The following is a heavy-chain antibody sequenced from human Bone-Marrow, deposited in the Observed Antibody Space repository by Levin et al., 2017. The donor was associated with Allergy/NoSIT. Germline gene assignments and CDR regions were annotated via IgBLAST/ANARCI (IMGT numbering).Heavy chain of an antibody. CDR1: GFTFSSYA. CDR2: ISYDGSNK. CDR3: ARGVGIVVVVAATFDY. V-gene: IGHV3-30-3*01. J-gene: IGHJ4*02. Sequence: GESLKISCAASGFTFSSYAMHWVRQAPGKGLEWVAVISYDGSNKYYADSVKGRFTISRDNSKNTLYLQMNSLRAEDTAVYYCARGVGIVVVVAATFDYWGQGTLVTVSS. D-gene: IGHD2-15*01.